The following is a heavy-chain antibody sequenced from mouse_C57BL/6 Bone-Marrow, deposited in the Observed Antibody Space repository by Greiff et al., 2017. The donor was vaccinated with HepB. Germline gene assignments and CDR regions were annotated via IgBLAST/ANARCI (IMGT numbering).Heavy chain of an antibody. CDR3: ARSPPLYDGYPAWFAY. J-gene: IGHJ3*01. D-gene: IGHD2-3*01. CDR2: IDPNSGGT. CDR1: GYTFTSYW. V-gene: IGHV1-72*01. Sequence: QVQLQQPGAELVKPGASVKLSCKASGYTFTSYWMHWVKQRPGRGLEWIGRIDPNSGGTKYTEKFKSKATLTVDKPSSTAYMQLSSLTSEDSAVYYCARSPPLYDGYPAWFAYWGQGTLVTVSA.